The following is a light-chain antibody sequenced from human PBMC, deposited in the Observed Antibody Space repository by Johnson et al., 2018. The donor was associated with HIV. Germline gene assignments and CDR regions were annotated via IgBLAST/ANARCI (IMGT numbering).Light chain of an antibody. CDR2: DNN. CDR1: TSNIGNNY. CDR3: GTWDSSLSAPGYV. V-gene: IGLV1-51*01. Sequence: QSVLTQPPSVSAAPGQKVTISCSGSTSNIGNNYVSWYQQLPGKAPKLLIYDNNKRPSGIPDRFSGSKSGTSATLGITGLQTGDEADYYCGTWDSSLSAPGYVFGTGTKLTVL. J-gene: IGLJ1*01.